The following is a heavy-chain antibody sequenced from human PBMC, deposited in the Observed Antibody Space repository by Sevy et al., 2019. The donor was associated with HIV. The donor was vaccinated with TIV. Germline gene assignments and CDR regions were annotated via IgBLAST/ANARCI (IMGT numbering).Heavy chain of an antibody. J-gene: IGHJ4*02. Sequence: SENLSLTCAVYGGSFSDYSWSWIRQPPGKGLEWIGEINHSGSTNYNPSLKSRVTISVDTSKNQFSLKLSSVTAADTAVYYCARWRGTRITMIVVVVTGYFDYWGQGTLVIVSS. CDR1: GGSFSDYS. D-gene: IGHD3-22*01. CDR2: INHSGST. CDR3: ARWRGTRITMIVVVVTGYFDY. V-gene: IGHV4-34*01.